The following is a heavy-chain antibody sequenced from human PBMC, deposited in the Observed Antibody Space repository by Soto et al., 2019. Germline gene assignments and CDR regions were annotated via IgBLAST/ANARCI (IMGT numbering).Heavy chain of an antibody. J-gene: IGHJ4*02. CDR3: GPRGAVAPRGY. Sequence: PSETLSLTCDVSGGSFSDFYWTWIRQLPGKGLEWIGEINHIGYTNYNPSLESRVAISVDTSKNQFSLNLRSVTAADTAVYYCGPRGAVAPRGYWGQGTLVTVSS. CDR1: GGSFSDFY. CDR2: INHIGYT. V-gene: IGHV4-34*01. D-gene: IGHD2-15*01.